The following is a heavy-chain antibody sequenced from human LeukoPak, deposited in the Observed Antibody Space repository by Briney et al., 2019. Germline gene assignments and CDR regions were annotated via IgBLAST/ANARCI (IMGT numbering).Heavy chain of an antibody. CDR2: ISGSGGST. D-gene: IGHD3-22*01. CDR1: GFTFSSYA. Sequence: PGGSLRLSCAASGFTFSSYAMSWVRQAPGKGLEWVSAISGSGGSTYYVDSVKGRFTISRDNSKNTLYLQMNSLRAEDTAVYYCAKSGDYYDSSGYYSFDYWGQGTLVTVSS. J-gene: IGHJ4*02. CDR3: AKSGDYYDSSGYYSFDY. V-gene: IGHV3-23*01.